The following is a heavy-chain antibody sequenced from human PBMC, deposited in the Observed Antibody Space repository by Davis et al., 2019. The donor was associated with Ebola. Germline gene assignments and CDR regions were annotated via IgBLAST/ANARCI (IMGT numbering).Heavy chain of an antibody. V-gene: IGHV3-23*01. J-gene: IGHJ6*02. CDR1: EFTFTTAW. Sequence: PGGSLRLSCAVSEFTFTTAWMSWVRQAPGKGLEWVSTISGRGDRPYYADSVKGRFTISRDNSKNTLYLQMNSLRAEDTAVYYCARTTAMDVWGQGTTVTVSS. CDR3: ARTTAMDV. CDR2: ISGRGDRP. D-gene: IGHD1-7*01.